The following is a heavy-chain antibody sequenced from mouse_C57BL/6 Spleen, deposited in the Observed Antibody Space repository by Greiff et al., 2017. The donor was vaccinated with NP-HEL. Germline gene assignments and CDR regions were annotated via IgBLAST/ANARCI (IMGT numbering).Heavy chain of an antibody. Sequence: DVQLQESGPGMVKPSQSLSLTCTVTGYSITSGYDWHWIRHFPGNKLEWMGYISYSGSTNYNPSLKSRISITHDTSKNHFFLKLNSVTTEDTATYYCARGAVYYDYDGVFAYWGQGTLVTVSA. CDR1: GYSITSGYD. V-gene: IGHV3-1*01. D-gene: IGHD2-4*01. CDR2: ISYSGST. J-gene: IGHJ3*01. CDR3: ARGAVYYDYDGVFAY.